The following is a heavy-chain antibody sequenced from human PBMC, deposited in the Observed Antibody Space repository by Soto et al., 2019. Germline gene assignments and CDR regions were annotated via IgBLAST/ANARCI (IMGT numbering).Heavy chain of an antibody. CDR2: IYYSGST. J-gene: IGHJ5*02. CDR3: XXXXGYCSSTSCYSWFDP. V-gene: IGHV4-59*01. CDR1: GGSISSYY. Sequence: SETLSLTCTVSGGSISSYYWSWIRQPPGKGLEWIGYIYYSGSTNYNPSLKSRVPXXXXXXXXXXXXXXXXXXXXDTXXXXXXXXXGYCSSTSCYSWFDPWGQGTLVTVSS. D-gene: IGHD2-2*02.